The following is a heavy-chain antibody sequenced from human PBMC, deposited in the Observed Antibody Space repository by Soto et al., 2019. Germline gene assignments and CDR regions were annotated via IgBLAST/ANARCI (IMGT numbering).Heavy chain of an antibody. Sequence: SETLSLTCTVSGGSISSGDYYWSWIRQPPGKGLEWIGYIYYSGSTYYNPSLKSRVTISVDTSKNQFSLKLSSVTAADTAVYYCARTPSNRGYYDFWSGPYRGSFDPWGQGTLVTVS. CDR2: IYYSGST. D-gene: IGHD3-3*01. V-gene: IGHV4-30-4*01. CDR3: ARTPSNRGYYDFWSGPYRGSFDP. CDR1: GGSISSGDYY. J-gene: IGHJ5*02.